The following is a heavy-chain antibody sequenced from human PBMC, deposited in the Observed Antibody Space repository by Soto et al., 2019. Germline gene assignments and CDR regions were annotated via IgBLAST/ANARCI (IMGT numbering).Heavy chain of an antibody. CDR2: INAANGNT. CDR3: ARGKQLDY. D-gene: IGHD5-18*01. V-gene: IGHV1-3*05. CDR1: GYTFTSFG. J-gene: IGHJ4*02. Sequence: QVQLVQSGAEEMQPGASVKVSCKASGYTFTSFGIQWVRQAPGHRFEWMGWINAANGNTKYSQKFQGRVTITRDTSANTAYMELSSLRSEDTAVYYCARGKQLDYWGQGALVTVSS.